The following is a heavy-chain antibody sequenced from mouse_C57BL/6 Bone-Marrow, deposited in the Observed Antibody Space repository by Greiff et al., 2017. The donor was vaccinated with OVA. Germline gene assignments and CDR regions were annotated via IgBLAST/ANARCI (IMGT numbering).Heavy chain of an antibody. V-gene: IGHV1-64*01. D-gene: IGHD2-3*01. J-gene: IGHJ3*01. Sequence: QVQLKQPGTELVKPGASVKLSCKASGYTFTSYWMHWVKQRPGQGLEWIGMIHTNSGSTNYNEKFKSKATLTVDKSSSTAYMQLSSLTSEDSAVYYCARDGYPFAYWGQGTLVTVSA. CDR2: IHTNSGST. CDR3: ARDGYPFAY. CDR1: GYTFTSYW.